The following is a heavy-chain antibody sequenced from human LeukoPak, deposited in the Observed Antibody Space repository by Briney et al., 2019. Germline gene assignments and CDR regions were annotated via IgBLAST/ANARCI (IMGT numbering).Heavy chain of an antibody. CDR2: LIGSGGDI. CDR1: GFTFTSYA. D-gene: IGHD1-26*01. Sequence: GGSLRLSCASSGFTFTSYAVSWVRQAPGKGLEWVSTLIGSGGDIYYAVSVKGRFTISRDNSKNTLFLQMNSLRVEDTAVYYCAKSGAGILGWFDSWGQGTVVAVSS. V-gene: IGHV3-23*01. J-gene: IGHJ5*01. CDR3: AKSGAGILGWFDS.